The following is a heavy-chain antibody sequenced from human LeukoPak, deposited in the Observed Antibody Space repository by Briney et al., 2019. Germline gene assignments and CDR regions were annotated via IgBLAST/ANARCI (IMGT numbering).Heavy chain of an antibody. J-gene: IGHJ4*02. D-gene: IGHD5-12*01. CDR1: GGSFSGYY. CDR2: INHSGST. CDR3: ARRIKWLRLCDY. V-gene: IGHV4-34*01. Sequence: SETLSLTCAVYGGSFSGYYWSWIRQPPGKGLEWIGEINHSGSTNYNPSLKSRVTISVDTSKNQFSLKLSSVTAADTAVYYCARRIKWLRLCDYWGQGTLVTVSS.